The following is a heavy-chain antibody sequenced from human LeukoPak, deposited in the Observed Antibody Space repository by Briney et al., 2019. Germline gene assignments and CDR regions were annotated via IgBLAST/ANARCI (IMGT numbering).Heavy chain of an antibody. D-gene: IGHD1-26*01. CDR1: GYTFTSYG. Sequence: ASVKVSCKASGYTFTSYGISWVRQAPGQGLEWMGWISAYNGNTNYAQKLQGRVTMTTDTSTSTAYVELRSLRSDDTAVYYCATSLGVGATIDYWGQGTLVTVSS. J-gene: IGHJ4*02. CDR2: ISAYNGNT. V-gene: IGHV1-18*01. CDR3: ATSLGVGATIDY.